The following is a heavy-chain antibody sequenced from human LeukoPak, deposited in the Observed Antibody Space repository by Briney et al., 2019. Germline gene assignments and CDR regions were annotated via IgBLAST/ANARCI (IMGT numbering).Heavy chain of an antibody. Sequence: GGSLRLSCAASGSTFSSYWMSWVRQAPGKGLEWVANIKQDGSEKYYVDSVKGRFTISRDNAKNSLYLQMNSLRAEDTAVYYCARDTRRGFDIWGQGTMVTVSS. CDR1: GSTFSSYW. CDR2: IKQDGSEK. CDR3: ARDTRRGFDI. J-gene: IGHJ3*02. D-gene: IGHD1-1*01. V-gene: IGHV3-7*03.